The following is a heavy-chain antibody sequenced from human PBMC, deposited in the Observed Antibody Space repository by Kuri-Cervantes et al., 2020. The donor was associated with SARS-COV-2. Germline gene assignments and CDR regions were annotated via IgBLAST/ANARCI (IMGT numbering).Heavy chain of an antibody. CDR3: ARVKDSSSSYFDY. V-gene: IGHV4-39*07. CDR2: TYYSGST. Sequence: SETLSLTCTVSGGSISSSSYYWGWIRQPPGKGLEWIGSTYYSGSTYYNPSLKSRVTISVDTSKNQFSLKLSSVTAADTAVYYCARVKDSSSSYFDYWGQGTLVTVSS. D-gene: IGHD6-6*01. J-gene: IGHJ4*02. CDR1: GGSISSSSYY.